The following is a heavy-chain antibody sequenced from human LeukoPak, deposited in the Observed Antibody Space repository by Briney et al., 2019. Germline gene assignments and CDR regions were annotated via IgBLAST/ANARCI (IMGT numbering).Heavy chain of an antibody. V-gene: IGHV3-72*01. CDR3: ARVIRRLGEFSSDY. Sequence: GGSLRLSCAASGFTFSDHYMDWVRQAPGKGLEWIGRTGNKANNYPTEYAASVKGRFTISRDDSKNSLYLQMNSLRDEDTAVYYCARVIRRLGEFSSDYWGQGTLVTVSS. D-gene: IGHD3-10*01. J-gene: IGHJ4*02. CDR1: GFTFSDHY. CDR2: TGNKANNYPT.